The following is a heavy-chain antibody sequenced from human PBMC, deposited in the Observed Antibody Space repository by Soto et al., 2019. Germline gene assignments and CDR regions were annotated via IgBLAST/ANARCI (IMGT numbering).Heavy chain of an antibody. CDR3: ARGRGSSWYRNVVYFDY. V-gene: IGHV4-34*01. Sequence: QVQLQQWGAGLLKPSETLSLTCAVYGGSFSGYYWSWIRQPPGKGLEWIGEINHSGSTNYNPSLKSRVTISVDTSKNQFSLKLSSVTAADTAVYYCARGRGSSWYRNVVYFDYWGQGTLVTVSS. J-gene: IGHJ4*02. CDR1: GGSFSGYY. D-gene: IGHD6-13*01. CDR2: INHSGST.